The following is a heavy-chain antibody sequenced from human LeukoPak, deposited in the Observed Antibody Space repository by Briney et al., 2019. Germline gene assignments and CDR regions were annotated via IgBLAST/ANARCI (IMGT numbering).Heavy chain of an antibody. Sequence: GGSLRLSCAASGFTFSSYSMNWVRQAPGEGLEWVSSISSRSSYIYYADSVKGRFTISRDNAKNSLYLQMNSLRAEDTAVYYCARDPLITYYYDSSGNHADWFDPWGQGTLVTVSS. CDR3: ARDPLITYYYDSSGNHADWFDP. D-gene: IGHD3-22*01. CDR2: ISSRSSYI. J-gene: IGHJ5*02. CDR1: GFTFSSYS. V-gene: IGHV3-21*01.